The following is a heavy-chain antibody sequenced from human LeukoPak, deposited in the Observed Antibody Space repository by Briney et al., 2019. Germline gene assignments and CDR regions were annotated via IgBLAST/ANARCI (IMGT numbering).Heavy chain of an antibody. CDR1: GGSFSGYY. CDR2: INHSGGT. Sequence: SETLSLTCAVYGGSFSGYYWSWIRQPPGKGLEWIGEINHSGGTNYNPSLKSRVTISVDTSKNQFSLKLSSVTAADTAVYYCARVGSYHRRIDYWGQGTLVTVSS. D-gene: IGHD1-26*01. CDR3: ARVGSYHRRIDY. V-gene: IGHV4-34*01. J-gene: IGHJ4*02.